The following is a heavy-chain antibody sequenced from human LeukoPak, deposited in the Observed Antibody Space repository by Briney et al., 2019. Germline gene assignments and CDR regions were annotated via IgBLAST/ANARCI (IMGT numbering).Heavy chain of an antibody. Sequence: SETLSLTCTVSGASVSSSSYYWGWIRQPPGKGLEWIGTIYYSGSTYYNPSLKSRLTISVDTSKNQFSLKLSSVTAADTAVYYCARHTPSYDYYGSGGYYMDVWGKGTTVTISS. V-gene: IGHV4-39*01. CDR1: GASVSSSSYY. D-gene: IGHD3-10*01. J-gene: IGHJ6*03. CDR3: ARHTPSYDYYGSGGYYMDV. CDR2: IYYSGST.